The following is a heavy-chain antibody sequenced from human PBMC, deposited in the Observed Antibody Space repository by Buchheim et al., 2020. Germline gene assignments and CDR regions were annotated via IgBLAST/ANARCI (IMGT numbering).Heavy chain of an antibody. CDR1: GFTFSSYA. Sequence: EVQLLESGGGLVQPGGSLRLFCAASGFTFSSYAMSWVRQAPGKGLEWVSAISGSGGSTYYADSVKGRFTISRDNSKNTLYLQMNSLRAEDTAVYYCAKPRGVYCGGDCYPEGFDYWGQGTL. D-gene: IGHD2-21*02. CDR3: AKPRGVYCGGDCYPEGFDY. CDR2: ISGSGGST. J-gene: IGHJ4*02. V-gene: IGHV3-23*01.